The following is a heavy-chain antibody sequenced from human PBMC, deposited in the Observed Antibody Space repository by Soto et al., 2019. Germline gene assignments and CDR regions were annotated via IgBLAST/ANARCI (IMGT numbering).Heavy chain of an antibody. Sequence: QVQLVQSGAEVKKPGASVKVSCKASGYTFTGYYMHWVRQAPGQGLEWMGWINSNSGGTNYAQKFQGRVTMTRDTSLSAAYMELRRLRSDDTAVYYCARCGVVVPAAMRGPYYGMDVWGQGTTVTVSS. CDR2: INSNSGGT. CDR1: GYTFTGYY. V-gene: IGHV1-2*02. CDR3: ARCGVVVPAAMRGPYYGMDV. J-gene: IGHJ6*02. D-gene: IGHD2-2*01.